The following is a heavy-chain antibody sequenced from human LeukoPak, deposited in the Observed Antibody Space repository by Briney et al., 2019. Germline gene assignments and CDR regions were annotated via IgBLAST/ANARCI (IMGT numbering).Heavy chain of an antibody. V-gene: IGHV3-48*02. D-gene: IGHD1-26*01. CDR3: AMTGSYRQRGDY. J-gene: IGHJ4*02. CDR2: ISSSSSTI. Sequence: GGSLRLSCAASGFTLSSYSMNWVRQAPGKGLEWVSYISSSSSTIYYADSVKGRFTISIDNAKSSLYLQMNSLRDEDTAVYYCAMTGSYRQRGDYWGQGTLVTVSS. CDR1: GFTLSSYS.